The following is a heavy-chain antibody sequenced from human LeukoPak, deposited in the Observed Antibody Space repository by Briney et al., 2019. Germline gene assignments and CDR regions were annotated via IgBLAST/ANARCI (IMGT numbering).Heavy chain of an antibody. CDR1: GFTFSSYE. CDR3: AKGGAGDLYYFDY. D-gene: IGHD4-17*01. Sequence: GGSLRLSCAASGFTFSSYEMNWGRQAPGRRLEWVSTVSASGSTTYSADSVKGRFTISRDNSKNTLYLQMSSLRAEDTAVYYCAKGGAGDLYYFDYWGQGILVTLSS. V-gene: IGHV3-23*01. J-gene: IGHJ4*02. CDR2: VSASGSTT.